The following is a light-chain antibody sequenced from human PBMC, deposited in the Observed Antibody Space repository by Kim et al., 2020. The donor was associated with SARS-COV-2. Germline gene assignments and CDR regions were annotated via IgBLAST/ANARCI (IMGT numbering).Light chain of an antibody. Sequence: EIVMTQSPATLSVSPGERATLSCRASQSLSSNLAWYQQKPGQAPRLLIYDTSTRATGIPARFSGSGSGTEFTLTISSLQSEDFAIYYCQQYNNWPPAITFGQGTRLEIK. V-gene: IGKV3-15*01. CDR1: QSLSSN. CDR2: DTS. CDR3: QQYNNWPPAIT. J-gene: IGKJ5*01.